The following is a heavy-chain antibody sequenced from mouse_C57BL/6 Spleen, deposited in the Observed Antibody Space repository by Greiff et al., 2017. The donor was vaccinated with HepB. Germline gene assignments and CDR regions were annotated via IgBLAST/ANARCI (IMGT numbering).Heavy chain of an antibody. Sequence: EVQLQQSGPELVKPGASVKIPCKASGYTFTDYNMDWVKQSHGKSLEWIGDINPNNGGTIYNQKFKGKATLTVDKSSSTAYMELRSLTSEDTAVYYCAREGTYYNWYFDVWGTGTTVTVSS. D-gene: IGHD2-12*01. CDR1: GYTFTDYN. V-gene: IGHV1-18*01. J-gene: IGHJ1*03. CDR2: INPNNGGT. CDR3: AREGTYYNWYFDV.